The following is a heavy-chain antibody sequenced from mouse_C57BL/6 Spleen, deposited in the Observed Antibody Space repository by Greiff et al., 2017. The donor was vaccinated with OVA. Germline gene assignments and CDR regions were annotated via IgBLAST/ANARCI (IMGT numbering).Heavy chain of an antibody. CDR3: ANYDFIYAMDY. CDR2: ISYDGSN. Sequence: EVQLVESGPGLVKPSQSLSLTCSVTGYSITSGYYWNWIRQFPGNKLEWMGYISYDGSNNYNPSLKNRISITRDTSKNQFFLKLNSVTTEDTATYYCANYDFIYAMDYWGQGTSVTVSS. V-gene: IGHV3-6*01. J-gene: IGHJ4*01. CDR1: GYSITSGYY. D-gene: IGHD2-4*01.